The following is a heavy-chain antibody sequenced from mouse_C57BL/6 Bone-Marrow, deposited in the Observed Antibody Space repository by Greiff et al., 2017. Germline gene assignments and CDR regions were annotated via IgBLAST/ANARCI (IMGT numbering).Heavy chain of an antibody. J-gene: IGHJ3*01. CDR1: GFTFSDYG. V-gene: IGHV5-17*01. CDR3: AGGGRIAY. CDR2: ISSGSSTI. D-gene: IGHD3-3*01. Sequence: EVKLKESGGGLVKPGGSLKLSCAASGFTFSDYGMHWVRQAPEKGLEWVAYISSGSSTIYYADTVKGRFTISRDNAKNTLFLQMTSLRSEDTAMYYCAGGGRIAYWGQGTLVTVSA.